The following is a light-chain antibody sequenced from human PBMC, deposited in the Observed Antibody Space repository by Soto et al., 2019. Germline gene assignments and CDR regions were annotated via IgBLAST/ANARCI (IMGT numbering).Light chain of an antibody. CDR3: AAWDDSLNAYV. J-gene: IGLJ1*01. CDR1: SNDVGLYNY. CDR2: DVT. V-gene: IGLV2-14*01. Sequence: QSALTQPASVSGSPGQSITISCTGTSNDVGLYNYVSWYQRHPGKAPKLMIYDVTHRPSGVSNRFSGSKSGNTASLTISGLQAEDEADYYCAAWDDSLNAYVFGTGTKLTVL.